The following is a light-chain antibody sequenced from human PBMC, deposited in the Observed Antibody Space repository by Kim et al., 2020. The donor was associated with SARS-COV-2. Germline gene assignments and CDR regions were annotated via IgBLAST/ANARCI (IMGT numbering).Light chain of an antibody. V-gene: IGKV3-15*01. J-gene: IGKJ2*01. CDR1: QTVSSN. CDR2: GAS. Sequence: SPGETSTLSCRASQTVSSNLAGYQQKPGQAPRLLIYGASNRATGIPARFSGSGSGTEFTLTISSLQSEDFAVYYGQQYNNWPYTFGQGTKLEI. CDR3: QQYNNWPYT.